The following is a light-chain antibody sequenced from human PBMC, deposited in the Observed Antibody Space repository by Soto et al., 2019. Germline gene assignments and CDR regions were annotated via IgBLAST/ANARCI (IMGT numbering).Light chain of an antibody. J-gene: IGKJ2*01. CDR1: QNINNW. CDR3: QQYNSYPMYT. V-gene: IGKV1-5*01. CDR2: DAS. Sequence: DIPMTQSPSTLSASVGDRVTITCRASQNINNWLAWYQQKPGKAPKLLIYDASSLEIGVPSRFSGSRFGTEFTLTISSLQPYDFATYYCQQYNSYPMYTFGQGTKLEIK.